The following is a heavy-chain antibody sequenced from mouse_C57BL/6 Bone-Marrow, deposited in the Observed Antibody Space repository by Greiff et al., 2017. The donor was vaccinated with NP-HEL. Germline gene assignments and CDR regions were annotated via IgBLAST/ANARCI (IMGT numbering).Heavy chain of an antibody. CDR2: INPYNGGT. CDR3: ARCPYGIYDMEY. CDR1: GYTFTDYY. V-gene: IGHV1-19*01. J-gene: IGHJ4*01. D-gene: IGHD2-10*02. Sequence: VQLQQSGPVLVKPGASVKMSCKASGYTFTDYYMNWVKQSHGKSLEWIGVINPYNGGTSYNQKFKGKATLTVDKSSSTAYMELNSLTSEDSAVYYCARCPYGIYDMEYWGKGTSVTVSS.